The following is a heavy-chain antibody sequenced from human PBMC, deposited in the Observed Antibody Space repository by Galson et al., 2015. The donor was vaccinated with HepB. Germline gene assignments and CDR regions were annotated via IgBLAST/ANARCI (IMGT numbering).Heavy chain of an antibody. CDR1: GFTFSSYA. V-gene: IGHV3-23*01. Sequence: SLRLSCAASGFTFSSYAMSWVRQAPGKGLEWVSAISGSGGSTYYADSVKGRFTISRDNSKNTLYLQMNSLRAEDTAVYYCANLGPYGSGHFDYWGQGTLVTVSS. J-gene: IGHJ4*02. CDR2: ISGSGGST. CDR3: ANLGPYGSGHFDY. D-gene: IGHD3-10*01.